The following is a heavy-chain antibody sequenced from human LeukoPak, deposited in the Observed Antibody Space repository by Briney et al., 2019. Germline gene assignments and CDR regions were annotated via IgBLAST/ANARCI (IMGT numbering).Heavy chain of an antibody. CDR2: INHSGST. D-gene: IGHD3-16*02. CDR3: ARMYYDYVWGSYRPLDY. J-gene: IGHJ4*02. V-gene: IGHV4-34*01. CDR1: GGSFSGYY. Sequence: KPSETLSLTCAVYGGSFSGYYWSWIRQPPGKGLEWIGEINHSGSTNYNPSLKSRVTISVDTSKNQFSLKLSSVTAADTAVYYCARMYYDYVWGSYRPLDYWGQGTLVTVSS.